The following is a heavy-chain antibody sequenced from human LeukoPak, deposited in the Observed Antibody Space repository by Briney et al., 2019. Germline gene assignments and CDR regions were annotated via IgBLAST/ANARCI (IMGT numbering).Heavy chain of an antibody. CDR3: ARGPGGY. CDR1: EFTVSSKY. J-gene: IGHJ4*02. CDR2: IYSGGST. D-gene: IGHD1-14*01. Sequence: GGSLRLSCAVSEFTVSSKYMIWVRQAPGKGLEWVSVIYSGGSTFYADSVKGRFTISRDNSKNMLYLQMNSLRADDTAVYYCARGPGGYWGQGTLVTVSS. V-gene: IGHV3-66*01.